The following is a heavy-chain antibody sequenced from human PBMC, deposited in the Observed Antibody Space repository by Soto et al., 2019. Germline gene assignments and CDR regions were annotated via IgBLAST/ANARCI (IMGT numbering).Heavy chain of an antibody. CDR1: GGTFSSYA. D-gene: IGHD4-17*01. CDR3: ASWAARTTADASGVFP. Sequence: GASVKVSCKASGGTFSSYAISWVRQAPGQGLEWMGGIIPIFGTANYAQKFQGRVTITADESTSTAYMELSSLRSEDTAVYYCASWAARTTADASGVFPWGQGTLVTVSS. J-gene: IGHJ5*02. CDR2: IIPIFGTA. V-gene: IGHV1-69*13.